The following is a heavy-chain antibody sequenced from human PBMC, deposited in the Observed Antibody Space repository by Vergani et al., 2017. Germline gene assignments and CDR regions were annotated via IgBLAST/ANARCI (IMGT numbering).Heavy chain of an antibody. V-gene: IGHV4-34*01. CDR3: ARGVAPNWYFDL. CDR2: INHSGST. CDR1: GGSFSGYY. J-gene: IGHJ2*01. Sequence: QVQLQQWGAGLLKPSETLSLTCAVYGGSFSGYYWSWIRQPPGKGLEWIGEINHSGSTNYNPSLKSRLTISVDTSKNQFSLKLSSVTAADTAVYYCARGVAPNWYFDLWGRGTLVTVSS. D-gene: IGHD2-15*01.